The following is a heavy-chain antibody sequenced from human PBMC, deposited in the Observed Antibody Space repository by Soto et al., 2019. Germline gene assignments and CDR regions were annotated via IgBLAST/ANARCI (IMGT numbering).Heavy chain of an antibody. V-gene: IGHV3-30*18. CDR3: AKDRRYYDITGYYFYFAS. D-gene: IGHD3-22*01. J-gene: IGHJ4*02. CDR1: GFTFSSFG. CDR2: ISYDASEK. Sequence: QVHLVESGGGVVQPGKSLRLSCAASGFTFSSFGMHWVRQAPGKGLEWVAVISYDASEKYYADSVKGRFTIFRDNSKNTLWLKMNSLRAEDTAMYYCAKDRRYYDITGYYFYFASWGQGTLVTVSS.